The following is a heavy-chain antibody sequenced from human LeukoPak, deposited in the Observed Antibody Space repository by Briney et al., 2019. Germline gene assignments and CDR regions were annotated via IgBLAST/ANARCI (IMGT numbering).Heavy chain of an antibody. CDR2: IIPIFGTA. CDR3: ARDATPPRTLLGYYYGMDV. J-gene: IGHJ6*02. CDR1: GGTFSSYA. V-gene: IGHV1-69*05. Sequence: ASVKVSCKASGGTFSSYAISWVRQAPGQGLEWMGGIIPIFGTANYAQKFQGRVTMTRDTSTSTVYMELSSLRSEDAAVYYCARDATPPRTLLGYYYGMDVWGQGTTVTVSS. D-gene: IGHD1-26*01.